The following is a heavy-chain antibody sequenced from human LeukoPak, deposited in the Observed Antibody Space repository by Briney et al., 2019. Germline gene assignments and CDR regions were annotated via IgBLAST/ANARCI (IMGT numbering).Heavy chain of an antibody. CDR1: GFTFSSYA. CDR3: ARDTYYYDSSGYYPPGTLDY. CDR2: ISSSGSTI. V-gene: IGHV3-48*04. D-gene: IGHD3-22*01. J-gene: IGHJ4*02. Sequence: GGSLRLSCAASGFTFSSYAMSWVRQAPGKGLEWVSYISSSGSTIYYADSVKGRFTISRDNAKNSLYLQMNSLRAEDTAVYYCARDTYYYDSSGYYPPGTLDYWGQGTLVTVSS.